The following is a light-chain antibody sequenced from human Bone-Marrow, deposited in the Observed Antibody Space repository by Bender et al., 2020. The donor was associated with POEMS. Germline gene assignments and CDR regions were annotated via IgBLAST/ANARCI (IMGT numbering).Light chain of an antibody. Sequence: QSALSQPASVSGSPGQSITISCTGTSRDVGIYNLLSWFHHHPAKAPKLIIYEVNKRPSGVSVRFSGSKSGSTASLTISGLQPEDEADYYCCSYAGSDIRVFGGGTKVTVL. CDR1: SRDVGIYNL. CDR2: EVN. J-gene: IGLJ3*02. V-gene: IGLV2-23*02. CDR3: CSYAGSDIRV.